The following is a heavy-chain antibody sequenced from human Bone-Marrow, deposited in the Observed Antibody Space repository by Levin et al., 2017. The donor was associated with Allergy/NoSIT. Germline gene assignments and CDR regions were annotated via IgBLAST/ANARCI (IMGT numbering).Heavy chain of an antibody. CDR1: GFTFGDFA. V-gene: IGHV3-9*01. CDR2: ITWNSGSI. CDR3: AKSRGYDSTGLSPPLLDS. J-gene: IGHJ4*02. Sequence: PGGSLRLSCAASGFTFGDFAMHWVRQVPGRGPQWVSGITWNSGSIQYADSVRGRFTISRDNAENSLYLEMNSVTNEDTGIYHCAKSRGYDSTGLSPPLLDSWGQGAPVTVSS. D-gene: IGHD3-22*01.